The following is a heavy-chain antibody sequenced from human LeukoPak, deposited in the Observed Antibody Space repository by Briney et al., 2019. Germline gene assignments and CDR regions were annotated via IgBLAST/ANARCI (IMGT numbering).Heavy chain of an antibody. CDR1: GGSISSSKW. J-gene: IGHJ5*02. V-gene: IGHV4-4*02. D-gene: IGHD3-10*01. CDR2: IYHSGST. CDR3: ARDRFGRTGWFDP. Sequence: STTLSLTCAVAGGSISSSKWWSWVRQPPGMGLEWIGEIYHSGSTNYNPSLKSRVTISVDKSMTQFSLNLTSVTAADTAVYYCARDRFGRTGWFDPWGQGTLVTVSS.